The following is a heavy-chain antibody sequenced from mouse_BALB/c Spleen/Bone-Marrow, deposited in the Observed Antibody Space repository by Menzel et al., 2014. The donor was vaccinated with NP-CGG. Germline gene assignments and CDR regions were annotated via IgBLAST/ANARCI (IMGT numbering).Heavy chain of an antibody. J-gene: IGHJ4*01. Sequence: AMLVESGPGLVAPSQSLSITCTVSGFSLTGYGVSWVRQPPGKGLEWLGMIWGDGSTDYNSALKSRLSISKDNSKSQVFLKMNSLQTDDTARYYCARDSFLITRALDYWGQGTSLTVSS. D-gene: IGHD2-4*01. CDR1: GFSLTGYG. CDR3: ARDSFLITRALDY. V-gene: IGHV2-6-7*01. CDR2: IWGDGST.